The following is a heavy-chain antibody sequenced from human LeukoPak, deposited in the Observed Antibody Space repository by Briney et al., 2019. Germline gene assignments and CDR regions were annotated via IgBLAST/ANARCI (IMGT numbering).Heavy chain of an antibody. CDR1: GFTLSSYG. Sequence: GGSLRLSCAASGFTLSSYGMHWVRQAPGKGLEWVAVISFDGSNKYYADSVKGRFTVSRDNSKNTLYLQMNSLRAEDTAVYYCAKASRYLGSGSYYRDAFDIRGQGTMVTVSS. CDR2: ISFDGSNK. V-gene: IGHV3-30*18. D-gene: IGHD3-10*02. J-gene: IGHJ3*02. CDR3: AKASRYLGSGSYYRDAFDI.